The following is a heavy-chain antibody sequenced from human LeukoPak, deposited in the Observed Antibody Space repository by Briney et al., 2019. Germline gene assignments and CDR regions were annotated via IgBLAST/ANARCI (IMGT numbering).Heavy chain of an antibody. CDR2: MSPSGSS. V-gene: IGHV4-34*01. Sequence: SETLSLTCAVYGGSFSDYYWTWIRQTPGKGLEWIGEMSPSGSSNYNPSLKSRVTISVDTSKNQFSLKLSSVTAADTAVYYCARGVLLGYCSSTSCYNWFDPWGQGTLVTVSS. J-gene: IGHJ5*02. CDR3: ARGVLLGYCSSTSCYNWFDP. CDR1: GGSFSDYY. D-gene: IGHD2-2*01.